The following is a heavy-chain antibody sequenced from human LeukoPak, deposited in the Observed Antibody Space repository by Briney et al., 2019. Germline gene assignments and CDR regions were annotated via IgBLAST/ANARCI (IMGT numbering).Heavy chain of an antibody. J-gene: IGHJ2*01. CDR2: IYNSGST. D-gene: IGHD4/OR15-4a*01. Sequence: SETLSLTCTVSGGSISSYYWSWIRQPPGKGLEWIGYIYNSGSTNYNPSLKSRVTISVDTSENQFSLKLSSVTAADTAVYYCARGPLRAVWYFDLWGRGTLVTVSS. V-gene: IGHV4-59*01. CDR3: ARGPLRAVWYFDL. CDR1: GGSISSYY.